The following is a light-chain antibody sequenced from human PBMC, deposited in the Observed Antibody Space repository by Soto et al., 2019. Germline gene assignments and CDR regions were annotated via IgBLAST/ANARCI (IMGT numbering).Light chain of an antibody. J-gene: IGKJ1*01. Sequence: DIQMTQSPSSLSSSVVYIVTVARRASQTTSYYVNWYQQKPGKAPMLLIYSASSLQSGVPSRFSGSGSGTDLTLTINSLQPEDFATYICQQTYRLPWTFGQGTKVDIK. CDR3: QQTYRLPWT. CDR2: SAS. CDR1: QTTSYY. V-gene: IGKV1-39*01.